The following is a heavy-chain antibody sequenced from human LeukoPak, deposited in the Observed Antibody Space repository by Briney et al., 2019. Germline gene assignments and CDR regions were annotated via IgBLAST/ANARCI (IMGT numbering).Heavy chain of an antibody. Sequence: SVKVSCKASGGTFSSYAISWVRPAPGQGLEWMGRIIPILGIANYAQKFQGRVTITTDKSTRTAYLELSSLRSEDTAVYYCSRDLGDRGAADYGGQGNLVTVSS. CDR3: SRDLGDRGAADY. D-gene: IGHD2-21*01. CDR2: IIPILGIA. V-gene: IGHV1-69*04. CDR1: GGTFSSYA. J-gene: IGHJ4*02.